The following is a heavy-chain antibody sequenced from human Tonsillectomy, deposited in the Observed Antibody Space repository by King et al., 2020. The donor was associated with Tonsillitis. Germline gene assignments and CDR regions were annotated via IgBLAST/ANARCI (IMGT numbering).Heavy chain of an antibody. CDR3: ARAPYDILPGYPYEGMDV. CDR2: ISSSSSTI. Sequence: QLVQSGGGLVQPGGSLRLSCAASGFTFSSYSMNWVRQAPGKGLEWVSYISSSSSTIYYADSVKGRFTISRDNAKNSLYLQMNSLRDEDTAVYYCARAPYDILPGYPYEGMDVWGQGTTVTVSS. D-gene: IGHD3-9*01. V-gene: IGHV3-48*02. J-gene: IGHJ6*02. CDR1: GFTFSSYS.